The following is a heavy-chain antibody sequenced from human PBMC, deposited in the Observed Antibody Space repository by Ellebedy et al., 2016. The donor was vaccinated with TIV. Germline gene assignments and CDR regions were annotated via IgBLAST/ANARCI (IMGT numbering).Heavy chain of an antibody. D-gene: IGHD1-14*01. V-gene: IGHV4-30-4*01. CDR1: GVSVNSGDYY. Sequence: MPSETLSLTCTVSGVSVNSGDYYWTWIRQSPGMGLQWMGYIYASTATAYSPSLRRRVAISVDNSKNLFSLTLTSVTAADTAVYYCVRERVGSRIFDSWGQGTLVTVSS. CDR3: VRERVGSRIFDS. J-gene: IGHJ5*01. CDR2: IYASTAT.